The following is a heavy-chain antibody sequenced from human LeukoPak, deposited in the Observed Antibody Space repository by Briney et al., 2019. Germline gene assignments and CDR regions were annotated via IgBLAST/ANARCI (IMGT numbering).Heavy chain of an antibody. CDR3: ARGSIIAPPGDY. CDR2: ISGSGDYT. V-gene: IGHV3-23*01. Sequence: GGSLRLSCAASGFTFSNSAMSWVRQAPGKGLEWVSAISGSGDYTYYADSVKGRFTISRDNSRNTLYLQMNSLRAEDTAVYYCARGSIIAPPGDYWGQGTLVTVSS. CDR1: GFTFSNSA. D-gene: IGHD2-15*01. J-gene: IGHJ4*02.